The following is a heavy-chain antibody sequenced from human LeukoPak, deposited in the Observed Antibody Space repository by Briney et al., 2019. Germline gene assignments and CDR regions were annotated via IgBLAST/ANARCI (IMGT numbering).Heavy chain of an antibody. CDR3: ARVCSGGSCYHDAFDI. J-gene: IGHJ3*02. CDR1: GYTFTCYY. V-gene: IGHV1-2*02. CDR2: INPNSGGT. Sequence: ASVKVSCKASGYTFTCYYMHWVRQAPGQGLEWMGWINPNSGGTNYAQKLQGRVTMTTDTSTSTAYMELRSLRSDDTAVYYCARVCSGGSCYHDAFDIWGQGTMVTVSS. D-gene: IGHD2-15*01.